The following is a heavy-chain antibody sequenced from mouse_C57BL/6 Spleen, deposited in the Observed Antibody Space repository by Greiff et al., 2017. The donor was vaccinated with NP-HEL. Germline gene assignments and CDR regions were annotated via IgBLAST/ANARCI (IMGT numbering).Heavy chain of an antibody. J-gene: IGHJ3*01. D-gene: IGHD1-1*01. Sequence: EVQLQQSGPELVKPGASVKIPCKASGYTFTDYNMDWVKQSHGKSLEWIGDINPNNGGTIYNQKFKGKATLTVYKSSSTAYMELRSLTSEDTAVYYRARGYYGSGPLFAYWGQGTLVTVSA. CDR2: INPNNGGT. CDR3: ARGYYGSGPLFAY. V-gene: IGHV1-18*01. CDR1: GYTFTDYN.